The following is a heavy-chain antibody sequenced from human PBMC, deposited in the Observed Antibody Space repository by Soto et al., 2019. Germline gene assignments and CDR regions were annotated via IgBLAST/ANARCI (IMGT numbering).Heavy chain of an antibody. CDR2: MYHSGST. Sequence: QPQLQESGSGLVKPSQTLSLTCAVSGVSISSGGYSWSWIRQPPGKGLEWIGYMYHSGSTYYNPSLKSRVTISVDRSKNQFSLNLSSVTAADTAMYYCARANDDFWRALDYWGQGTVVTVSS. CDR1: GVSISSGGYS. D-gene: IGHD3-3*01. V-gene: IGHV4-30-2*01. J-gene: IGHJ4*02. CDR3: ARANDDFWRALDY.